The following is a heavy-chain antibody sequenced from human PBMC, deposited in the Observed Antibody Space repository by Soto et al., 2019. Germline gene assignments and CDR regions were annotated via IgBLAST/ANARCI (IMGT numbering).Heavy chain of an antibody. CDR3: ARDAYSGSYYFFGYFQH. J-gene: IGHJ1*01. Sequence: PGESLKISCAASGFTFSSYAMHWVRQAPGKGLKWVAVISYDGSNKYYADSVKGRFTISRDNSKNTLYLQMNSLRAEDTAVYYCARDAYSGSYYFFGYFQHWGQGTLVTVSS. CDR2: ISYDGSNK. D-gene: IGHD1-26*01. V-gene: IGHV3-30-3*01. CDR1: GFTFSSYA.